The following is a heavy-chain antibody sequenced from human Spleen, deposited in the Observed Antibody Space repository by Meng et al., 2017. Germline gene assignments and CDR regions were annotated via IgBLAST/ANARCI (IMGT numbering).Heavy chain of an antibody. CDR2: IHDSGST. CDR3: ARASYGSGSPLGESWFDP. Sequence: QVQLQESGPGLVKPSQTLSLTCTVSGCSISSGGYYWSWIRQHPGKGLEWIGYIHDSGSTYYNPSLKSRVTISADTPKNQFSLKLSSVTAADTAVYYCARASYGSGSPLGESWFDPWGQGTLVTVSS. CDR1: GCSISSGGYY. V-gene: IGHV4-31*03. D-gene: IGHD3-10*01. J-gene: IGHJ5*02.